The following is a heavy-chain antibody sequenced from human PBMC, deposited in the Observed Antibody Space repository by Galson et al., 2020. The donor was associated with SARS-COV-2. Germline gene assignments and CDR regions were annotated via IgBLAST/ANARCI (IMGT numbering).Heavy chain of an antibody. CDR1: GFTFNNAW. D-gene: IGHD5-12*01. CDR2: IKSKPDGGAT. V-gene: IGHV3-15*01. J-gene: IGHJ4*02. CDR3: SPEPGYNLVS. Sequence: PGGSLRLSCAVSGFTFNNAWMTWVRQAPGKGLQWVGRIKSKPDGGATDYAAPVQGRFTISRDDSKNTLYLQMNSLKSEDTAVYYCSPEPGYNLVSWGQGTVVTVSS.